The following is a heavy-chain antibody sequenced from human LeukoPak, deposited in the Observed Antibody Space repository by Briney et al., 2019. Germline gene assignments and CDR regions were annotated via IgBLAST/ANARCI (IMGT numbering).Heavy chain of an antibody. CDR3: ARGSPMDSSGWSGVYYGMDV. Sequence: SGTLSLTRAVSGGSISSSNWWSWVRQPPGKGLEWIGEIYHSGSTNYNPSLKSRVTISVDKSKNQFSLKLSSVTAADTAVYYCARGSPMDSSGWSGVYYGMDVWGQGTTVTVSS. CDR2: IYHSGST. CDR1: GGSISSSNW. J-gene: IGHJ6*02. V-gene: IGHV4-4*02. D-gene: IGHD6-19*01.